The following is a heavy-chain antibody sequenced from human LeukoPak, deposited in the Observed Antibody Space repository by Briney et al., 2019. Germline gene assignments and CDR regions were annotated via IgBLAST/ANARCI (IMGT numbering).Heavy chain of an antibody. V-gene: IGHV3-23*01. CDR1: GITLSNYG. J-gene: IGHJ4*02. Sequence: PGGSLRLSCAVSGITLSNYGMSWVRQAPGKGLEWVAGISGSGGGTNYADSVKGRFTISRDNPKNTLFLQMNNLRAEDTAAYFCAKRGVVIRVILVGFHKEAYYFDSWGQGALVTVSS. CDR3: AKRGVVIRVILVGFHKEAYYFDS. CDR2: ISGSGGGT. D-gene: IGHD3-22*01.